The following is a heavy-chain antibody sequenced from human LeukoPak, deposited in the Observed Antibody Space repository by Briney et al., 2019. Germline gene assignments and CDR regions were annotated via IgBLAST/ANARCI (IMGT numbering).Heavy chain of an antibody. CDR1: GFTFSSYG. Sequence: GGSLRLSCAASGFTFSSYGMHWVRQAPGKGLEWVAVISYDGSNKYYADSVKGRFTISRDNSKNTLYLQMNSLRAEDTAVYYCAKRSSGWSWSIDYWGQGTLVTVSS. D-gene: IGHD6-19*01. CDR3: AKRSSGWSWSIDY. J-gene: IGHJ4*02. CDR2: ISYDGSNK. V-gene: IGHV3-30*18.